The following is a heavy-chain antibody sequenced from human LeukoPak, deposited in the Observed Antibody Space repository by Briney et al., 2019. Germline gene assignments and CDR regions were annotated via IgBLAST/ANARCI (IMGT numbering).Heavy chain of an antibody. CDR1: GGSISSSSYY. D-gene: IGHD1-14*01. J-gene: IGHJ6*03. V-gene: IGHV4-39*07. Sequence: SETLSLTCTVSGGSISSSSYYWGWIRQPPGKGLEWIGSIYYSGSTYYNPSLKSRVTISVDTSKNQFSLKLSSVTAADTAVYYCARDKAGGGSYYMDVWGKGTTVTVSS. CDR3: ARDKAGGGSYYMDV. CDR2: IYYSGST.